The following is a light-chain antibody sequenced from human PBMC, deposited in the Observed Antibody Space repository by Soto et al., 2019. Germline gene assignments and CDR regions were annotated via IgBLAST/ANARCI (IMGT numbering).Light chain of an antibody. V-gene: IGKV1-5*03. J-gene: IGKJ3*01. Sequence: DIQMTQSPSSLSASVGDRVTITCRASPIINTRLAWYQQKPGKAPKLLMYRETNLVNGVPSRFSGSGSGTALTLTVTSLQPDDFSIYYCQQSETYSGTFGPGTKVDL. CDR3: QQSETYSGT. CDR2: RET. CDR1: PIINTR.